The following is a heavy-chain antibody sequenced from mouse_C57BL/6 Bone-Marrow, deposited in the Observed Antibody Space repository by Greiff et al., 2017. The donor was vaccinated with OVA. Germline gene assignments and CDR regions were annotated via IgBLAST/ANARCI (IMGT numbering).Heavy chain of an antibody. V-gene: IGHV1-81*01. Sequence: VKLMESGAELARPGASVKLSCKASGYTFTSYGISWVKQRTGQGLEWIGEIYPRSGNTYYNEKFKGKATLTADKSSSTAYMELRSLTSEDSAVYFCARGGSTYYGKGPAWFAYWGQGTLVTVSA. J-gene: IGHJ3*01. CDR3: ARGGSTYYGKGPAWFAY. CDR1: GYTFTSYG. D-gene: IGHD2-10*01. CDR2: IYPRSGNT.